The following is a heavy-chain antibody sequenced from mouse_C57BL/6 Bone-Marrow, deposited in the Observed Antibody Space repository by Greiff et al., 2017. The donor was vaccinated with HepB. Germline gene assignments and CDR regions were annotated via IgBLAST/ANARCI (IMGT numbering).Heavy chain of an antibody. D-gene: IGHD2-4*01. Sequence: QVHVKQPGAELVKPGASVKMSCKASGYTFTSYWITWVKQRPGQGLEWIGDIYPGSGSTNYNEKFKSKATLTVDTSSSTAYMQLSSLTSEDSAVYYCARKDDYDWFAYWGQGTLVTVSA. V-gene: IGHV1-55*01. CDR2: IYPGSGST. CDR3: ARKDDYDWFAY. J-gene: IGHJ3*01. CDR1: GYTFTSYW.